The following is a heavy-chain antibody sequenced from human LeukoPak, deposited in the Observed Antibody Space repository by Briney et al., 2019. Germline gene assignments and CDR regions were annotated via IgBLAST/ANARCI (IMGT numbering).Heavy chain of an antibody. CDR1: GFTFSSYA. V-gene: IGHV3-23*01. Sequence: GGSLRLSCAASGFTFSSYAMSWVRQAPGKGLEWVSAISGSGGSTYYADSVKGRFTISRDNSKNTLYLQMNSLRAEDTAVYYCAKVDEWLRLAWYFDYWGQGTLVTVSS. D-gene: IGHD5-12*01. J-gene: IGHJ4*02. CDR2: ISGSGGST. CDR3: AKVDEWLRLAWYFDY.